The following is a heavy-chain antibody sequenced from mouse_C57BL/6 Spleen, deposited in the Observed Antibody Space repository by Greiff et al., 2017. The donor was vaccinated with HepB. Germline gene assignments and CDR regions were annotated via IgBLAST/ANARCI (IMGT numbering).Heavy chain of an antibody. V-gene: IGHV1-53*01. CDR1: GYTFTSYW. CDR3: AREKTYYSNYVAYFEV. CDR2: INPSNGGT. J-gene: IGHJ1*03. D-gene: IGHD2-5*01. Sequence: QVQLQQPGTELVKPGASVKLSCKASGYTFTSYWMHWVKQRPGQGLEWIGNINPSNGGTNYNEKFKSKATLTVDKSSSTAYMQLSSLTSEDSAVYYCAREKTYYSNYVAYFEVWGTGTTVTVSS.